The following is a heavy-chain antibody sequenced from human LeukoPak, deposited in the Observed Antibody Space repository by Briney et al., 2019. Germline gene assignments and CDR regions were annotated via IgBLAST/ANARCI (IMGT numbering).Heavy chain of an antibody. D-gene: IGHD6-13*01. V-gene: IGHV3-48*04. CDR2: ISSSGSTI. CDR1: GFTFSSYS. CDR3: ATVGAAAGTGYFDY. J-gene: IGHJ4*02. Sequence: PGGSLRLSWAASGFTFSSYSMNWVRQAPGKGLEWVAYISSSGSTIYYADSVKGRFTISRDNAKNSLYLQMNSLRAEDTAVYYCATVGAAAGTGYFDYWGQGTPVTVSS.